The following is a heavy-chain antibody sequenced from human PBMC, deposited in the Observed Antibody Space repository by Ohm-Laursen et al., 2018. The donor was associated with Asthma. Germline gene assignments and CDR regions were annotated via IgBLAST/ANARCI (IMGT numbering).Heavy chain of an antibody. V-gene: IGHV1-69*13. CDR3: ARGRHGGQLDY. D-gene: IGHD2-15*01. CDR1: GYSFTNYY. J-gene: IGHJ4*02. CDR2: IIPIFGTA. Sequence: GASVKVSCKASGYSFTNYYMHWVRQAPGQGLEWMGGIIPIFGTANYAQKFQGRVTITADESTSTAYMELSSLRSEDTAVYYCARGRHGGQLDYWGQGTLVTVSS.